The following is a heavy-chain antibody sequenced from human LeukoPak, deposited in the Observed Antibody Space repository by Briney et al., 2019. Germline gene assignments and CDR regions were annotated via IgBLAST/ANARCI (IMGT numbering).Heavy chain of an antibody. J-gene: IGHJ4*02. CDR1: GLTSSNYW. V-gene: IGHV3-21*01. CDR2: ISSSSSYI. Sequence: GGSLRLSCAASGLTSSNYWMHWFGQPPGKGLNWVSFISSSSSYIHYADSVKGRFTISRDNAKNSLYLQMNSLRVEDTAVYYCARAPLHLVMYHYFDYWGQGALVTVSS. D-gene: IGHD3-16*01. CDR3: ARAPLHLVMYHYFDY.